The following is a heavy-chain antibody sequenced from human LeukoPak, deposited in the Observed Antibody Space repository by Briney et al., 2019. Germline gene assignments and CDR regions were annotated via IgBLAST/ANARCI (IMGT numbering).Heavy chain of an antibody. D-gene: IGHD6-19*01. J-gene: IGHJ3*02. CDR1: GFTFSTYG. V-gene: IGHV3-23*01. Sequence: GGSLRLSCAASGFTFSTYGMSWVRQAPGKGLEWVSSISGSGINTYYADSVKGRFTISRDSSRDTLYLRMNNLRAEDTAIYYCTKNIRIAVAGRDAFDIWGQGTMLIVSS. CDR2: ISGSGINT. CDR3: TKNIRIAVAGRDAFDI.